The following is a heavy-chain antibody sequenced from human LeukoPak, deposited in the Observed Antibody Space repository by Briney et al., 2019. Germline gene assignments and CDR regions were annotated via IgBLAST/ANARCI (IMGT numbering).Heavy chain of an antibody. V-gene: IGHV4-34*01. CDR1: GGSFSGYY. J-gene: IGHJ3*02. CDR3: ARDDYGLGYALDI. D-gene: IGHD4-17*01. Sequence: SETLSLTCAVYGGSFSGYYWSWIRQPPGKGLEWIGEVNHSGSTNYNPSLKSRVTISVDTSKNQFSLKLSSVTAADTAVYYCARDDYGLGYALDIWGQGTMVTVSS. CDR2: VNHSGST.